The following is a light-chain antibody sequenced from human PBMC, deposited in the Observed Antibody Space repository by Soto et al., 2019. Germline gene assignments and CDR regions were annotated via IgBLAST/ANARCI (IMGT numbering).Light chain of an antibody. CDR3: SSYTTTSTLA. Sequence: QSALTQPASVSASPGQSITISCTGTRSDVGAYNYVSWYQQHPGKAPKLMIFDVNNRPSGVSNRFSGSKSGNTASLTISGLQAEDEADYYCSSYTTTSTLAFGGGTKLTVL. CDR1: RSDVGAYNY. J-gene: IGLJ2*01. CDR2: DVN. V-gene: IGLV2-14*03.